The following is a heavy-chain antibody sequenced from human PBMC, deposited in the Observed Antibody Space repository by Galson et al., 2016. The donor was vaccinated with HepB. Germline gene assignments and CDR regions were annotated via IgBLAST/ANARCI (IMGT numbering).Heavy chain of an antibody. D-gene: IGHD1-26*01. J-gene: IGHJ4*02. Sequence: ETLSLTCTVSGGSISSYYWSWIRQPAGKGLEWIGRIYSSGSTNYNPSLKSRVTMSVDTSKNQFSLKLSSVTAADTAVYYFAGVVPPVRFGSEDYFDYWGQGTLVTVSP. CDR1: GGSISSYY. CDR3: AGVVPPVRFGSEDYFDY. V-gene: IGHV4-4*07. CDR2: IYSSGST.